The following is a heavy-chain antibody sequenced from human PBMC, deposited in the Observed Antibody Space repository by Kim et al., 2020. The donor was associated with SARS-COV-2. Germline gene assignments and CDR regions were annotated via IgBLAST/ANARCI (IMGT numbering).Heavy chain of an antibody. D-gene: IGHD3-10*01. CDR3: ARLSDDYYGSGSYYGYYYYGMDV. V-gene: IGHV4-39*01. CDR2: IYYSGST. J-gene: IGHJ6*02. Sequence: SETLSLTCTVSGGSISSSSYYWGWIRQPPGKGLEWIGSIYYSGSTYYNPSLKSRVTISVDTSKNQFSLKPSSVTAADTAVYYCARLSDDYYGSGSYYGYYYYGMDVWGQGTTVTVSS. CDR1: GGSISSSSYY.